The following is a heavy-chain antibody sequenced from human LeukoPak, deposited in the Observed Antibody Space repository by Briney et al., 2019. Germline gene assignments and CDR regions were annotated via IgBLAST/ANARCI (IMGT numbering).Heavy chain of an antibody. V-gene: IGHV3-7*01. CDR2: IKQDGSEK. Sequence: GGSLRLSCAASGFTFSSYWMSWVRQAPGKGLEWVANIKQDGSEKYYVDSVKGRFTISRDNAKNLLYLQMNSLRAEDTAVYYCARPQQWLALTQFDYWAREPWSPSPQ. CDR3: ARPQQWLALTQFDY. J-gene: IGHJ4*02. D-gene: IGHD6-19*01. CDR1: GFTFSSYW.